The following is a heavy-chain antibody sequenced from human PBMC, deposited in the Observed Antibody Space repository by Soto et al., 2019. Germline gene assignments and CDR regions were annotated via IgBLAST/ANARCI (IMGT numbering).Heavy chain of an antibody. D-gene: IGHD2-15*01. CDR3: ARDLGSQVVAATVNDAFDI. Sequence: GGSLRLSCAASGFTFSSYGMHWVRQAPGKGLEWVAVIWYDGSNKYYADSVKGRFTISRDNSKNTLYLQMNSLRAEDTAVYYCARDLGSQVVAATVNDAFDIWGQGTMVTVSS. V-gene: IGHV3-33*01. CDR1: GFTFSSYG. CDR2: IWYDGSNK. J-gene: IGHJ3*02.